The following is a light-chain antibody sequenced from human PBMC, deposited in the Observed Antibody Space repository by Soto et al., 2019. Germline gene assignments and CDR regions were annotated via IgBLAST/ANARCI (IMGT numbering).Light chain of an antibody. CDR3: LQDYNYPRT. Sequence: AIHLTQSPSSLSASLGDRVTITFQASQNINNYLNWYQQKPGRAPKLLIYDASILESGIPSRFSGSGSGTEFTLTISSLQPEDFATYYCLQDYNYPRTFGQGTKVDIK. J-gene: IGKJ1*01. CDR1: QNINNY. V-gene: IGKV1-6*01. CDR2: DAS.